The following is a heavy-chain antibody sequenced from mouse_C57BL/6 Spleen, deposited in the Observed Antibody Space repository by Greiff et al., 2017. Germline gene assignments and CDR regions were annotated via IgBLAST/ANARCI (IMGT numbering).Heavy chain of an antibody. CDR2: IDPGNGDT. CDR3: TYPYYGSSSGY. D-gene: IGHD1-1*01. CDR1: GFNIKDDY. Sequence: VQLQQSGAELVRPGASVKLSCTASGFNIKDDYMHWVKQRPEQGLEWIGWIDPGNGDTEYASKFQGKATITADTSSNTAYLQLSSLTSEDTAVYYCTYPYYGSSSGYWGQGTTLTVSS. J-gene: IGHJ2*01. V-gene: IGHV14-4*01.